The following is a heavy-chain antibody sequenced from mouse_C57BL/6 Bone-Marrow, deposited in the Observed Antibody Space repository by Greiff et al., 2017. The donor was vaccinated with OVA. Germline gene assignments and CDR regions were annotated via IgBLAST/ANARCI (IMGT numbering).Heavy chain of an antibody. D-gene: IGHD2-2*01. Sequence: QVQLKQPGAELVRPGSSVKLSCKASGYTFTSYWMHWVKQRPIQGLEWIGNIDPSDSETHYNQKFKDKATLTVDKSSSTAYMQLSSLTSEDSAVYYCAREGYDWYFDVWGTGTTVTVSS. CDR3: AREGYDWYFDV. J-gene: IGHJ1*03. CDR2: IDPSDSET. CDR1: GYTFTSYW. V-gene: IGHV1-52*01.